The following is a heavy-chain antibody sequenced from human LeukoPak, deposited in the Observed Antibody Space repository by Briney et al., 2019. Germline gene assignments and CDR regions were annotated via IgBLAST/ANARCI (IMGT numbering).Heavy chain of an antibody. CDR2: IYYSGST. D-gene: IGHD2-21*02. J-gene: IGHJ6*02. Sequence: PSETLSLTCTVSGGSISSGDYYWSWIRQPPGKGLEWIGYIYYSGSTYYNPSLKSRVTISVETSKNQFFLKLNSVTAADTAMYYCARDRDVEGYGMDVWGQGTTVTVSS. CDR3: ARDRDVEGYGMDV. V-gene: IGHV4-30-4*02. CDR1: GGSISSGDYY.